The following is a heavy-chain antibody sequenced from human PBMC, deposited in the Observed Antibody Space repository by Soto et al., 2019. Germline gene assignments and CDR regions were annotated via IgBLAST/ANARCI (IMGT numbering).Heavy chain of an antibody. CDR3: ARDLGGYSYGYDY. CDR1: GFTFTRYS. V-gene: IGHV3-21*01. Sequence: PGGSLRLSCAASGFTFTRYSMNWVRQAPGKGLEWVSSISSTTNYIYYADSMKGRFTVSRDNAKNSVYLEMNSLRAEDTAVYYCARDLGGYSYGYDYWGQGTLVTVSS. D-gene: IGHD5-18*01. CDR2: ISSTTNYI. J-gene: IGHJ4*02.